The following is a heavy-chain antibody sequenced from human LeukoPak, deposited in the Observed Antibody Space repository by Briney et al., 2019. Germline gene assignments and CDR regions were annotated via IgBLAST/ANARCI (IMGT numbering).Heavy chain of an antibody. CDR3: TRDATIDSSLRGY. CDR2: IRTKAYGATT. V-gene: IGHV3-49*04. D-gene: IGHD3-10*01. J-gene: IGHJ4*02. Sequence: GGSLRLSCAASGFTFGDYSMSWVRQASGKGLEWVAFIRTKAYGATTEYAPSVRGRFIISRNDSKRIAYLQMNSLKTEDTALYYCTRDATIDSSLRGYWGQGTPVTVSS. CDR1: GFTFGDYS.